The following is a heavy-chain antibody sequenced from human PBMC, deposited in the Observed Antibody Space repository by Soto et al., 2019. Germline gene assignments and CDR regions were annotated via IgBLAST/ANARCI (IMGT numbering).Heavy chain of an antibody. CDR2: ISGGGTNM. Sequence: QVQLVESGGGLVEPGGSLRLSCAASGFRFSDHYMTWIRQAPGKGLEWVSKISGGGTNMYYADSVKGRFTVSRDNAKNSLYLHMNSLRPEDTAVYYCAGDPFYYGSAFWGQGTLVTVSS. D-gene: IGHD3-10*01. CDR3: AGDPFYYGSAF. V-gene: IGHV3-11*01. CDR1: GFRFSDHY. J-gene: IGHJ4*02.